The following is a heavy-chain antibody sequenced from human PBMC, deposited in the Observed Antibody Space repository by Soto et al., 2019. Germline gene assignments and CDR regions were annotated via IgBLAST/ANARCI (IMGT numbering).Heavy chain of an antibody. CDR2: IYYSGST. Sequence: PSETLSLTCTVSGGSISSYYWSWIRQPPGKGLEWIGYIYYSGSTNYNPSLKSRVTISVDTSKNQFSLKLSSVTAADTAVYYCARGSRITMVRGVITYFDYWGQGTLVTVSS. V-gene: IGHV4-59*01. D-gene: IGHD3-10*01. CDR3: ARGSRITMVRGVITYFDY. CDR1: GGSISSYY. J-gene: IGHJ4*02.